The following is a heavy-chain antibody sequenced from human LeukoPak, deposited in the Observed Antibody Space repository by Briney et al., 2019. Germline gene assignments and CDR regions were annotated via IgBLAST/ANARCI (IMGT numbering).Heavy chain of an antibody. CDR3: ARGANWFDP. J-gene: IGHJ5*02. V-gene: IGHV3-53*01. CDR2: IYSGGST. CDR1: GFTFSSYA. Sequence: GALRLSCAASGFTFSSYAMSWVRQAPGKGLEWVSVIYSGGSTYYADSVKGRFTISRDNSKNTLYLQMNSLRAEDTAVYYCARGANWFDPWGQGTLVTVSS.